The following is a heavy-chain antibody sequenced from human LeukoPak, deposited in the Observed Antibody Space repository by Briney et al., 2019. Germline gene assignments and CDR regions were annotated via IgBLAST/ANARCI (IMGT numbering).Heavy chain of an antibody. CDR3: ARALRFLEWLLHY. D-gene: IGHD3-3*01. Sequence: ASVKVSCKASGGTFSSYAISWVRQAPGQGLEWMGIINPSGGSTSYAQKFQGRVTMTRDMSTSTVYMELSSLRSEDTAVYYCARALRFLEWLLHYWGQGTLVTVSS. J-gene: IGHJ4*02. V-gene: IGHV1-46*01. CDR2: INPSGGST. CDR1: GGTFSSYA.